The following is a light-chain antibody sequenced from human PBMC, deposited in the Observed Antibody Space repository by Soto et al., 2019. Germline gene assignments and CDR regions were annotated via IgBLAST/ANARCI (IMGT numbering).Light chain of an antibody. CDR3: QQRTKWPSST. V-gene: IGKV3-11*01. CDR1: QSVSSY. CDR2: DAS. Sequence: SPGERATLSCRASQSVSSYLAWYQQKPGQAPRLLIYDASNRATGIPARFSGSGSGTDFTLTISSLEPEDFAVYYCQQRTKWPSSTFGQGTRLEIK. J-gene: IGKJ5*01.